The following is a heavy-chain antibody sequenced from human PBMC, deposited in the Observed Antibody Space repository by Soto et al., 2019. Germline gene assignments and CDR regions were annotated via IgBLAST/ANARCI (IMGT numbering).Heavy chain of an antibody. J-gene: IGHJ4*02. CDR3: SLSLNY. Sequence: GGSLRLSCAASGFTFSSSWMDWVRQAPGKGLEWVANINQDGSEKNYVDSVKGRFTISRDNTKNSLYLHMSSLTAEDSALYYCSLSLNYWGQGTLVTVSS. CDR2: INQDGSEK. CDR1: GFTFSSSW. V-gene: IGHV3-7*01.